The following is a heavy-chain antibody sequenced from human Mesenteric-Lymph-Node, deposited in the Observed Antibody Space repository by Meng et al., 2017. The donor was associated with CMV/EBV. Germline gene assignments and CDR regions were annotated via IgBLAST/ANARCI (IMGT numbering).Heavy chain of an antibody. CDR3: ARGGGYYDF. J-gene: IGHJ4*02. CDR1: GFTFSSYW. D-gene: IGHD2/OR15-2a*01. Sequence: GESLKISCAASGFTFSSYWMSWVRQAPGKGLEWVANIKQDGSEKYYVDSVKGRFTISRDNAKNSLYLQMNSLRAEDTAVYYCARGGGYYDFWGQGTLVTVSS. V-gene: IGHV3-7*01. CDR2: IKQDGSEK.